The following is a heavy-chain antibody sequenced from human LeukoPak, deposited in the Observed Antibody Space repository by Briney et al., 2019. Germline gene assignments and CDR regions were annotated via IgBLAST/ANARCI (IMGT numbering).Heavy chain of an antibody. CDR3: ATGRYYYDSSGWI. J-gene: IGHJ3*02. Sequence: GETLRLSCAASGFTFSSYSMNWVRQAPGKGLEWVSSISSSSSYIYYADSVKGRFTISRDNAKNSLYLQMNSLRAEDTAVYYCATGRYYYDSSGWIWGQGTMVTVSS. CDR1: GFTFSSYS. D-gene: IGHD3-22*01. V-gene: IGHV3-21*01. CDR2: ISSSSSYI.